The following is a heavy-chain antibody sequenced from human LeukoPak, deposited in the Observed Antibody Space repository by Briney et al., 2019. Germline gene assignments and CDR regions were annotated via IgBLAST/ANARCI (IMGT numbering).Heavy chain of an antibody. CDR2: IYYSGST. Sequence: SETLSLTCTVSGGSISSYYWSWIRQPPGKGLEWIGYIYYSGSTNYNPSLKSRVTISLDTSKNQFSLKLNSVTAADTAVYYCASQGLGYCTGGSCPWFDYWGRGTLVTVSS. V-gene: IGHV4-59*01. CDR1: GGSISSYY. CDR3: ASQGLGYCTGGSCPWFDY. J-gene: IGHJ4*01. D-gene: IGHD2-15*01.